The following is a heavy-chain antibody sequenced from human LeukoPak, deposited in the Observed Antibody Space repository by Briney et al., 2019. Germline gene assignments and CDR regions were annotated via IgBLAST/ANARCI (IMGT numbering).Heavy chain of an antibody. D-gene: IGHD3-10*01. J-gene: IGHJ4*02. Sequence: SETLSLTCTVSGYTLSSAYYWGWIRQPPGKGLEWLGTLYHRGNTFYNPSLKGRVTISVDTSKNQFSLNVTSVTAADTAVYFCARRRLYDSGRFDWGQGTLITVSS. CDR1: GYTLSSAYY. CDR2: LYHRGNT. V-gene: IGHV4-38-2*02. CDR3: ARRRLYDSGRFD.